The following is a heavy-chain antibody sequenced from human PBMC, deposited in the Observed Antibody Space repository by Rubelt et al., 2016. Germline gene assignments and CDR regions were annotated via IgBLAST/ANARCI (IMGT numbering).Heavy chain of an antibody. J-gene: IGHJ5*02. CDR2: IYYSGNT. Sequence: QVQLQESGPGLVKPSQTLSLTCTVSGGSISSGSFYWSWIRQLPGKGLEWIGYIYYSGNTYYNPSFKSRVFISVDTSKNQFSLQLSCVTAADTAVYYCARRDYYDSSGYPNSFDPWGQGTLVIVSS. V-gene: IGHV4-31*03. CDR3: ARRDYYDSSGYPNSFDP. D-gene: IGHD3-22*01. CDR1: GGSISSGSFY.